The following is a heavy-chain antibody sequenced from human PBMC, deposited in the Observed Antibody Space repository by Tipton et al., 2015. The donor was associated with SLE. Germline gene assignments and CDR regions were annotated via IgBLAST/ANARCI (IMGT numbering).Heavy chain of an antibody. V-gene: IGHV4-34*01. CDR2: INHSGNT. D-gene: IGHD1-26*01. CDR3: TRDGVGFDY. Sequence: TLSLTCAVYGGSFSGYYWNWIRQPPGKGLEWIGEINHSGNTNYNPSLKSRVTISVDTSKNHFSLKLNSVTAADTALYYCTRDGVGFDYWGQGTLVTVSS. J-gene: IGHJ4*02. CDR1: GGSFSGYY.